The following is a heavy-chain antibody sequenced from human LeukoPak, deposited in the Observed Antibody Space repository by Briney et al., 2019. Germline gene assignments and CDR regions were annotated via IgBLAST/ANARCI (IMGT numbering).Heavy chain of an antibody. Sequence: GGSLRLSCAASGFTFSSYAMSWVRQAPGKGLEWASAISGSGGSTYYADSVKGRFTISRDNSKNTLYLQMNSLRAEDTAVYYCAKDGSRITIFGVVILRWFDPWGQGTLVTVSS. CDR3: AKDGSRITIFGVVILRWFDP. J-gene: IGHJ5*02. V-gene: IGHV3-23*01. CDR1: GFTFSSYA. D-gene: IGHD3-3*01. CDR2: ISGSGGST.